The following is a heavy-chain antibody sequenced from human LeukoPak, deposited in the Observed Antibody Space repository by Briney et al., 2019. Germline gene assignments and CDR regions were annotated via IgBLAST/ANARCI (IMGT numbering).Heavy chain of an antibody. CDR1: GYSFTSYW. CDR3: ARHYCSSTSCYWAAYDWFDP. CDR2: IYPVDSDT. Sequence: GESLKISCKGSGYSFTSYWIGWVRQLPGKGLEWMGIIYPVDSDTRYSPSFQAQVTISADKSISTAYLQWSSLKASDTAMYYCARHYCSSTSCYWAAYDWFDPWGQGTLVTVSS. J-gene: IGHJ5*02. V-gene: IGHV5-51*01. D-gene: IGHD2-2*01.